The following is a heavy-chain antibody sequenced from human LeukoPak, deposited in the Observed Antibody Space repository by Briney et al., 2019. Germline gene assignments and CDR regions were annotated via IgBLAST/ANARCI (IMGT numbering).Heavy chain of an antibody. CDR3: ASIIAATGKGYFLDY. Sequence: SETLSLTCTVSGGSISSSSYYWGWIRQPPGKGLEWIGSIYYSGSTYYNPSLKSRVTISVDTSKNQFSLKLSSVTAADTAVYYYASIIAATGKGYFLDYWGQGTLVTVSS. V-gene: IGHV4-39*01. J-gene: IGHJ4*02. D-gene: IGHD6-13*01. CDR1: GGSISSSSYY. CDR2: IYYSGST.